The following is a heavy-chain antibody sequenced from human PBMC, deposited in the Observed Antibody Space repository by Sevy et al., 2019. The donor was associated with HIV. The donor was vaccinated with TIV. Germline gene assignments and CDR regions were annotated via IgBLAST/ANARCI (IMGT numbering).Heavy chain of an antibody. CDR3: ARDLVVIPRDYYGMDV. V-gene: IGHV3-30*03. D-gene: IGHD3-22*01. Sequence: GGSLRLSCTVSGVTLGDYDMSWVRQAPGKGLEWGAVISYDGSNKYYADSVKGRFTISRDNSKNTLYLQMNSLRAEDTAVYYCARDLVVIPRDYYGMDVWGQGTTVTVSS. CDR1: GVTLGDYD. CDR2: ISYDGSNK. J-gene: IGHJ6*02.